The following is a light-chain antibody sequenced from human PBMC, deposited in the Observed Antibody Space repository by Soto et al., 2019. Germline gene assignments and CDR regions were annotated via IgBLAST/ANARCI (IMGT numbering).Light chain of an antibody. CDR3: QQYGRPPRAT. CDR2: GAS. CDR1: QSVSSSY. Sequence: EIVLTHSPGTLSLSPGERATLSFRSSQSVSSSYLAWYQQKPGQAPRLLIYGASSRATGIPDRFSGGGSGTDFTLSISKVEPEDFAVYYCQQYGRPPRATFGQGTRLEI. V-gene: IGKV3-20*01. J-gene: IGKJ5*01.